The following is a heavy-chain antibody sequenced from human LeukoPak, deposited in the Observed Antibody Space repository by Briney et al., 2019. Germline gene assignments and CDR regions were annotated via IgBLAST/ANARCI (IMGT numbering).Heavy chain of an antibody. Sequence: SETLSLTCTVSGGSISSSSYYWGWIRQPPGKGLEWIGNIYYSGSTYYNPSLKSRVTISVDTSMNQFSLRLASMTAADTAVYYCARLPWEEMPFDYWGQGTLVTVS. CDR1: GGSISSSSYY. CDR3: ARLPWEEMPFDY. CDR2: IYYSGST. V-gene: IGHV4-39*01. J-gene: IGHJ4*02. D-gene: IGHD1-26*01.